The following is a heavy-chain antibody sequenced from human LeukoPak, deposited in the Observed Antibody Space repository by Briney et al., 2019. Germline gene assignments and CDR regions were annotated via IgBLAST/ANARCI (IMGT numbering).Heavy chain of an antibody. CDR1: GGTFSSYT. CDR3: ASEPGSGWFGYFDL. V-gene: IGHV1-69*02. Sequence: SVKVSCKASGGTFSSYTISWVRQAPGQRLEWMGRIIPILGIANYAQKFQGRVTITADKSTSTAYMELSSLRSEDTAVYYCASEPGSGWFGYFDLWGRGTLSLSPQ. CDR2: IIPILGIA. J-gene: IGHJ2*01. D-gene: IGHD6-19*01.